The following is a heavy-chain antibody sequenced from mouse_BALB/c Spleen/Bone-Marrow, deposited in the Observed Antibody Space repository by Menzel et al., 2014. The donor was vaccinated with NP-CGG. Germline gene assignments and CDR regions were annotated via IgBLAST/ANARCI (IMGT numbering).Heavy chain of an antibody. CDR2: INPGSGST. V-gene: IGHV1-54*01. Sequence: LQESGAELVRPGTSVKVSCKASGYAFTDYLMEWLKQRPGQGLEWIGVINPGSGSTNYNEKFKDKATLTADKSSSTAYMQLSSLTSDDSAVYFCARYDGHFDYWGQGTILTVSS. CDR1: GYAFTDYL. CDR3: ARYDGHFDY. J-gene: IGHJ2*01. D-gene: IGHD2-3*01.